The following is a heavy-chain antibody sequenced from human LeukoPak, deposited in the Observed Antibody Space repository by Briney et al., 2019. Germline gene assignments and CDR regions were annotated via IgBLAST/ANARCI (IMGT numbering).Heavy chain of an antibody. D-gene: IGHD6-19*01. CDR2: IYYSGST. V-gene: IGHV4-59*01. CDR3: ARGPVAGTNVFDY. CDR1: GGSISSYY. J-gene: IGHJ4*02. Sequence: SETLSLTCTVSGGSISSYYWSWIRQPPGKGLEWIGYIYYSGSTNYNPSLKSRVTISVDTSKNQFSLKRSSVTAADTAVYYCARGPVAGTNVFDYWGQGTLVTVSS.